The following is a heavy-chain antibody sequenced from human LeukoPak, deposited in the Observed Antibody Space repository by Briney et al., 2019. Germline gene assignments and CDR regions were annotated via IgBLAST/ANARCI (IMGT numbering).Heavy chain of an antibody. V-gene: IGHV3-53*01. Sequence: PGGSLRLSCAATGLSVSSNFMSWVRQAPGKGLEWVSVIYGGGSTYYADSVKGRFTISRDTPKNTLYLQMNSLRVEDTAVYYCAKDSSGYWGTFDYWGQGTLVTVSS. CDR3: AKDSSGYWGTFDY. D-gene: IGHD3-22*01. J-gene: IGHJ4*02. CDR1: GLSVSSNF. CDR2: IYGGGST.